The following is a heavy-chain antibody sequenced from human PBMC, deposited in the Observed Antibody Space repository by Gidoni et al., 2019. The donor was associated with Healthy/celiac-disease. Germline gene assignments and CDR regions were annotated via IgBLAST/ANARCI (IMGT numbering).Heavy chain of an antibody. CDR3: AREGDGYSGYAYAFDI. CDR2: ISSSSSYI. J-gene: IGHJ3*02. Sequence: EVQLVESGGGLVKPGGYLRLSGAASGLTFSSYSMNWVRQAPGTGLEWVSSISSSSSYIYYADSVKGRFTISRDNAKNSLYLQMNSLRAEDTAVYYCAREGDGYSGYAYAFDIWSQGTMVTVSS. D-gene: IGHD5-12*01. CDR1: GLTFSSYS. V-gene: IGHV3-21*01.